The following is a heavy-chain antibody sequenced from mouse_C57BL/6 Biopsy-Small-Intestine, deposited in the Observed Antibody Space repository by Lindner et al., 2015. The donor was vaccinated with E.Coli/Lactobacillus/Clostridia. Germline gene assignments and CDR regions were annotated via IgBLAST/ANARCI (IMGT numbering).Heavy chain of an antibody. CDR1: GYTFISYG. Sequence: VQLQESGAELARPGASAKLSCKASGYTFISYGLSWVRQRPGQGLEWIGEIYPRSDDTSYNEKFKGKATLTADKSSSTAYMELRSLTSEDSAVYFCARGDSLDYWGQGTTLTVSS. J-gene: IGHJ2*01. CDR2: IYPRSDDT. V-gene: IGHV1-81*01. CDR3: ARGDSLDY.